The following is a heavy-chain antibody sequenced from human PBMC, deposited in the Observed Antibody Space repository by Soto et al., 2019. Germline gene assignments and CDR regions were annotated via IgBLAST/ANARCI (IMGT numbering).Heavy chain of an antibody. J-gene: IGHJ4*02. CDR3: AREGNLGRWLQPLDF. CDR1: GGSISSYY. CDR2: IYYSGST. V-gene: IGHV4-59*01. D-gene: IGHD5-12*01. Sequence: PSETLSLTCTVSGGSISSYYWSWIRRPPGKGLEWIGYIYYSGSTNYNPSLKSRVTMSVDTSKNQFSLRLISVTAADTAIYFCAREGNLGRWLQPLDFWGQGTLVTVSS.